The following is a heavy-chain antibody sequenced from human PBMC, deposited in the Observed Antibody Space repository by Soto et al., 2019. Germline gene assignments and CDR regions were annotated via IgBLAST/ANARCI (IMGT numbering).Heavy chain of an antibody. D-gene: IGHD3-16*01. Sequence: GASVKVSCKASGGTFSSYAISWVRQAPGQGLEWMGGIIPIFGTANYAQKFQGRVTMTTDTSTSTAYMELRSLRSDDTAVYYCAKHWGPTSNWFDPWGQGTLVTVSS. J-gene: IGHJ5*02. CDR2: IIPIFGTA. V-gene: IGHV1-69*05. CDR3: AKHWGPTSNWFDP. CDR1: GGTFSSYA.